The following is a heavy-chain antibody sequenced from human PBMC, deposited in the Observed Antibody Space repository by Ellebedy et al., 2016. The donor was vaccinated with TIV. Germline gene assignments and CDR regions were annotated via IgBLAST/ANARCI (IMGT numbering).Heavy chain of an antibody. J-gene: IGHJ3*02. D-gene: IGHD2-15*01. V-gene: IGHV3-23*01. CDR1: GFTFSSYA. Sequence: GESLKISXAASGFTFSSYAMSWVRQAPGKGLEWVSAISGSGGSTYYADSVKGRFTISRDNAKNSLYLQMNSLRDEDTAVYYCAREGYFDAFDIWGQGTMVTVSS. CDR3: AREGYFDAFDI. CDR2: ISGSGGST.